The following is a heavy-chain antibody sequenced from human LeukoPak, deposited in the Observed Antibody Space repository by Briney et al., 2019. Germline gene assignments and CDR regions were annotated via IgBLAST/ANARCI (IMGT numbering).Heavy chain of an antibody. V-gene: IGHV3-66*01. CDR3: ARGYGDYYNWFDP. J-gene: IGHJ5*02. D-gene: IGHD4-17*01. CDR1: GFTVSGNY. Sequence: GSLRLSCAASGFTVSGNYMSWVRQAPGKGLEWVSIIYSGGSTYYADSVKGRFTISRDNSKNTLYLQMNSLRAEDTAVYYCARGYGDYYNWFDPWGQGTLVTVSS. CDR2: IYSGGST.